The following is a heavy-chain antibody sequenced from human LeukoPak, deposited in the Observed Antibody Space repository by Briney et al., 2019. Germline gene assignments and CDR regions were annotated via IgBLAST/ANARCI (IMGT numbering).Heavy chain of an antibody. Sequence: GGSLRLSCAASGFTFSSYAMSWVRQAPGKGLEWVSAISGSGGSTYYADSVKGRFTISRDNSKNKLYLQMNSLRAEYTAVYYCEKDNSVTAAFDYSGQGTLVTVSS. V-gene: IGHV3-23*01. J-gene: IGHJ4*02. CDR2: ISGSGGST. CDR1: GFTFSSYA. D-gene: IGHD2-15*01. CDR3: EKDNSVTAAFDY.